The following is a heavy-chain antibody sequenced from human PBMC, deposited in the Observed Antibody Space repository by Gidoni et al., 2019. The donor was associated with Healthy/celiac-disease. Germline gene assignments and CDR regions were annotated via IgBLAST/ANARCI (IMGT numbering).Heavy chain of an antibody. J-gene: IGHJ4*02. Sequence: EVQLVESGGGLVQPGGSLRLSCAASGFTVSSNYMSWVRQAPGKGLEWVSVIYSGGSTYYADSVKGRFTISRDNSKNTLYLQMNSLRAEDTAVYYCASQGQEMATIPLGYWGQGTLVTVSS. CDR1: GFTVSSNY. V-gene: IGHV3-66*04. CDR2: IYSGGST. CDR3: ASQGQEMATIPLGY. D-gene: IGHD5-12*01.